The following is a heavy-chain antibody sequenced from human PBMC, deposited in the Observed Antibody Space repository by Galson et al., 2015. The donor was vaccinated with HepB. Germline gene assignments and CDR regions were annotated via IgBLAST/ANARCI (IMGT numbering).Heavy chain of an antibody. V-gene: IGHV3-30-3*01. CDR3: ARAALIDYFDSSGYYAFLDY. CDR2: ISYDGSTA. Sequence: SLRLSCAASGFTFSNFAMHWVRQAPGKGLEWVTIISYDGSTAYYADSVKGRFTISRDNFKSILYLQMDSLTTEDTAVYYCARAALIDYFDSSGYYAFLDYWGQGTLVTVSS. J-gene: IGHJ4*02. D-gene: IGHD3-22*01. CDR1: GFTFSNFA.